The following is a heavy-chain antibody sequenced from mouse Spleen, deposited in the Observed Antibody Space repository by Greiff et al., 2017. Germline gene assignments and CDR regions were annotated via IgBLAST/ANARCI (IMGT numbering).Heavy chain of an antibody. CDR1: GFTFSSYA. J-gene: IGHJ2*01. Sequence: EVMLVESGGGLVKLGGSLKLSCAASGFTFSSYAMSWVRQTPEKRLEWVATISSGGGNTYYPDSVKGRFTISRDNAKNTLYLQMSSLKSEDTAMYYCARQGSITTAPLDYWGQGTTLTVSS. V-gene: IGHV5-9*01. CDR2: ISSGGGNT. CDR3: ARQGSITTAPLDY. D-gene: IGHD1-2*01.